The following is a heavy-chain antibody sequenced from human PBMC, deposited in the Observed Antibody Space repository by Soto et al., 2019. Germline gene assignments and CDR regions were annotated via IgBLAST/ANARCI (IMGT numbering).Heavy chain of an antibody. CDR1: GDSIRSYY. J-gene: IGHJ6*02. Sequence: SETLSLTCTVSGDSIRSYYWTWIRHRPGKGLELIGYIYYRGSTRYNPSLKSRVAISVDMSKNQFSLKLSSVIAADTAVYYCARAYGGFDNGLGVWGQGTAVTVSS. D-gene: IGHD5-12*01. CDR3: ARAYGGFDNGLGV. V-gene: IGHV4-59*01. CDR2: IYYRGST.